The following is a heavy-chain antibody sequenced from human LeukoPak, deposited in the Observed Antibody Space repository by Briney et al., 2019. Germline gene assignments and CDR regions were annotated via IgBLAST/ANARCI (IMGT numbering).Heavy chain of an antibody. CDR2: IYPGDSDT. CDR3: ARGDYGDYVGGASNY. J-gene: IGHJ4*02. V-gene: IGHV5-51*01. CDR1: GYSFTSYW. Sequence: GESLKISCKGSGYSFTSYWIGWVRQMPGKGLEWMGIIYPGDSDTRYSPSFQGQVTISADKSISNAYLQWSSLKASDTAMYYCARGDYGDYVGGASNYWGQGTLVTVSS. D-gene: IGHD4-17*01.